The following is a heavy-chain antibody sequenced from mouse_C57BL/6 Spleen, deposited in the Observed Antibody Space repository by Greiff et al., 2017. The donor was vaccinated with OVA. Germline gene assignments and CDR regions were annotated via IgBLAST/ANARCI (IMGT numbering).Heavy chain of an antibody. CDR3: TRDGGTTVVDHAMDD. J-gene: IGHJ4*01. D-gene: IGHD1-1*01. CDR2: ISSGGDYI. CDR1: GFTFSSYA. V-gene: IGHV5-9-1*02. Sequence: EVQRVESGEGLVKPGGSLKLSCAASGFTFSSYAMSWVRQTPEKRLEWVAYISSGGDYIYYADTVKGRFTISRDNARNTLYLQMSSLKSEDTAMYYCTRDGGTTVVDHAMDDWGQGTSVTVSS.